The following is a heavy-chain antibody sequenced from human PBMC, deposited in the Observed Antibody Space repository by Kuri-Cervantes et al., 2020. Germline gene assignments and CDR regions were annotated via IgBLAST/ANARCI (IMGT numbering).Heavy chain of an antibody. J-gene: IGHJ6*03. Sequence: GGSLRLSCAASGFTFSSYDMHWVRQATGKGLEWVSAIGTAGDTYYPGSVKGRFTISRENAKNSLYLQMNSLRAEDTAVYYCARDRHYGSGSYYLYYMDVWGKGTTVTVSS. D-gene: IGHD3-10*01. V-gene: IGHV3-13*01. CDR2: IGTAGDT. CDR3: ARDRHYGSGSYYLYYMDV. CDR1: GFTFSSYD.